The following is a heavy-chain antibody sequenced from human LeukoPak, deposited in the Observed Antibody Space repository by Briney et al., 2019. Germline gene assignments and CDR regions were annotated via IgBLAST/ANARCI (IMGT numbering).Heavy chain of an antibody. V-gene: IGHV3-74*01. D-gene: IGHD3-3*02. CDR1: GFTVSSNY. J-gene: IGHJ3*01. CDR3: VTRRPDILPLDDTFDV. CDR2: INGDGTAT. Sequence: GGSLRLSCAASGFTVSSNYMSWVRQAPGKGLVWVSRINGDGTATGYADSVQGRFTISRDNAKSTLYLQINNVRGEDTAVYYCVTRRPDILPLDDTFDVWGQGTMVAVSS.